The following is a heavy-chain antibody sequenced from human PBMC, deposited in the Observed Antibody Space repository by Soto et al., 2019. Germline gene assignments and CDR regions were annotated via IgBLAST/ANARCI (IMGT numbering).Heavy chain of an antibody. J-gene: IGHJ1*01. V-gene: IGHV1-2*02. CDR3: ARTYYYDSSGYPGQNAEYFQH. CDR2: INPNSGGT. CDR1: GYTFTGYY. Sequence: MVSCKASGYTFTGYYIHWVRQAPGQGLKWMGWINPNSGGTKYGQKFQGRVTMARDTSISTVYMELSRLTSGDTAVYYCARTYYYDSSGYPGQNAEYFQHWGQGTLVIGS. D-gene: IGHD3-22*01.